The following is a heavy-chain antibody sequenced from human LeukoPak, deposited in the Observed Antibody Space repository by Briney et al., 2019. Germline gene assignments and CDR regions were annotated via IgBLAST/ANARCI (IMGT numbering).Heavy chain of an antibody. CDR3: AREPRVTMSTAAFDI. Sequence: GGSLRLSCSASGFTFSSYAMHWVRQAPGRGLEWVAVISYDGDNKYYADSVKGRFTISRDNSKNTLYLQMNSLRAEDTTVYHCAREPRVTMSTAAFDIWGQGTMVTVSS. V-gene: IGHV3-30-3*01. J-gene: IGHJ3*02. D-gene: IGHD2-2*01. CDR1: GFTFSSYA. CDR2: ISYDGDNK.